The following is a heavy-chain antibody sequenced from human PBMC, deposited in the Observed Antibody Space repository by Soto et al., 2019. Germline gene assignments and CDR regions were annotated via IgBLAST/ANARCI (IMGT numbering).Heavy chain of an antibody. CDR2: IYYSGST. Sequence: SETLSLTCTVSGGSITSINYYWSWIRQHPGKGLEWIGYIYYSGSTYYNPSLKSRVSISVDTSKNQFSLRLSSVTAADTAVYYCARGRVVVPAAVMFNCLDPWGQGALVTVSS. J-gene: IGHJ5*02. V-gene: IGHV4-30-4*01. D-gene: IGHD2-2*01. CDR3: ARGRVVVPAAVMFNCLDP. CDR1: GGSITSINYY.